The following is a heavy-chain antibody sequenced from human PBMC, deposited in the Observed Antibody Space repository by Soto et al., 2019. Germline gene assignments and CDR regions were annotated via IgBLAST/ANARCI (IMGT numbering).Heavy chain of an antibody. D-gene: IGHD1-1*01. CDR2: IWYDGSNK. CDR3: ARQGQLSHYYYYGMDV. Sequence: QVQLVESGGGVVQPGRSLRLSCAASGFTFSSYGMHWVRQAPGKGLEWVAVIWYDGSNKYYADSVKGRFTNSRDNSKNPLYLQMNSLRAADTAVYYWARQGQLSHYYYYGMDVWGQGTTVTVSS. V-gene: IGHV3-33*01. CDR1: GFTFSSYG. J-gene: IGHJ6*02.